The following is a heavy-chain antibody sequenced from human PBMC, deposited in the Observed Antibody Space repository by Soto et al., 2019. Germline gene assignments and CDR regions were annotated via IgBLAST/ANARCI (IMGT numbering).Heavy chain of an antibody. D-gene: IGHD2-2*01. V-gene: IGHV4-59*08. CDR1: GGSISCYY. J-gene: IGHJ4*02. CDR3: ARFPSSTRLDY. Sequence: SETLSRTCNVSGGSISCYYCSWIRQPPGKGLEWIGYIYYSGSTNYNPSLKSRVTISVDTSKNQFSLKLSSVTAADTAVYYCARFPSSTRLDYWGQGTLVTVSS. CDR2: IYYSGST.